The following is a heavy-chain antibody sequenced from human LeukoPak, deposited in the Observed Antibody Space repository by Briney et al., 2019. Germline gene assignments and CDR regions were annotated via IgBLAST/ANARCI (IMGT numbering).Heavy chain of an antibody. J-gene: IGHJ6*03. D-gene: IGHD2-2*01. CDR2: ISSSSSYI. V-gene: IGHV3-21*01. CDR1: GFTFSSYG. Sequence: GGSLRLSCAASGFTFSSYGMSWVRQAPGKGLEWVSSISSSSSYIYYADSVKGRFTISRDNAKNSLYLQMNSLRAEDTAVYYCARVKDIVVVPAIYYYYYMDVWGKGTTVTISS. CDR3: ARVKDIVVVPAIYYYYYMDV.